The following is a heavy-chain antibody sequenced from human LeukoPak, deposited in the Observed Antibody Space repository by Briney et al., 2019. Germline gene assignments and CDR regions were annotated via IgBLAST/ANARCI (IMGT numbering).Heavy chain of an antibody. V-gene: IGHV1-69*13. Sequence: SVKVSCKASGGTFSSYAVSWVRQAPGQGLEWMGGIIPIFGTANYAQKFQGRVTITADESTSTAYMELSSLRSEDTAVYYCARRGEDAFDIWGQGTMVTVSS. CDR3: ARRGEDAFDI. CDR2: IIPIFGTA. J-gene: IGHJ3*02. CDR1: GGTFSSYA.